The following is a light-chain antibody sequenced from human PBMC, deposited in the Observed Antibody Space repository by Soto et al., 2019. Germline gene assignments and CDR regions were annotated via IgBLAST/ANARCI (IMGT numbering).Light chain of an antibody. CDR2: DAS. J-gene: IGKJ5*01. CDR1: QDIAKN. CDR3: QQYDNLLPIT. V-gene: IGKV1-33*01. Sequence: IQMTQSPSSLSASVGDRVTITCQASQDIAKNLNWDQQKPGKAPKLLIYDASSLQTGVPSRFIESGSATHFTFTISSLQSEDIATYYCQQYDNLLPITFGQGTRLEIK.